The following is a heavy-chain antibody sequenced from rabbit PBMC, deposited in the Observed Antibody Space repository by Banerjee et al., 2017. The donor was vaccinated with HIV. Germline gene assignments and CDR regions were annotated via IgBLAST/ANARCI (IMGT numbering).Heavy chain of an antibody. J-gene: IGHJ3*01. D-gene: IGHD6-1*01. CDR1: GFTLSTYW. V-gene: IGHV1S45*01. Sequence: EESGGGLVKPEGSLTLTCKASGFTLSTYWMCWVRQAPGKGLEWIACIDGGSSGRTFYASWAKGRFTVSKTSSTTVTLQMSSLTAADTATYFCARGDSGSGYGYGLWGQGTLVTVS. CDR3: ARGDSGSGYGYGL. CDR2: IDGGSSGRT.